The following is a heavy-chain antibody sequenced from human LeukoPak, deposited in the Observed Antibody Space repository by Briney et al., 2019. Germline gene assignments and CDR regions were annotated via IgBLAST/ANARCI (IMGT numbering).Heavy chain of an antibody. J-gene: IGHJ6*03. D-gene: IGHD1/OR15-1a*01. V-gene: IGHV3-48*01. CDR2: ISSDSSTM. Sequence: PGGSLRLSCAASGFTFSIYNMNWVRQAPGKGLEWVAKISSDSSTMHYADSVKGRFTISRDSAKNSLYLQMNSLRVEDTAVYYCAREEHAYYHYYMDVWGKGTTVTVS. CDR1: GFTFSIYN. CDR3: AREEHAYYHYYMDV.